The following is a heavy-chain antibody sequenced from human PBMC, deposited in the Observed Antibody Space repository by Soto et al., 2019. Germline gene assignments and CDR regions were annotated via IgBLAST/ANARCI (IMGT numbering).Heavy chain of an antibody. Sequence: SETLSLTCTVSGGSVSSGSYYWSWIRQPPGKGLEWIGYIYYSGSTNYNPSLKSRVTISVDTSKNQFSLKLSSVTAADAAVYYCARTYYDFWSGSQRGPFDYWGQGTLVTVSS. CDR3: ARTYYDFWSGSQRGPFDY. V-gene: IGHV4-61*01. CDR1: GGSVSSGSYY. CDR2: IYYSGST. J-gene: IGHJ4*02. D-gene: IGHD3-3*01.